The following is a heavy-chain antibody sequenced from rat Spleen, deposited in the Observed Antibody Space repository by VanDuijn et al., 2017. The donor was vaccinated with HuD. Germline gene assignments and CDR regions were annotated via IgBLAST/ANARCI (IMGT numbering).Heavy chain of an antibody. CDR2: MSYEGSTT. CDR1: GFTFSSFA. CDR3: ARRTRVSHWYFDF. J-gene: IGHJ1*01. D-gene: IGHD1-4*01. Sequence: EVQLVESGGGLVQPGRSMKLSCAASGFTFSSFAMAWVRQAPTKGLEWVASMSYEGSTTYYGDSVKGRFSISRDNARSTLSLQMDSLRSEDTATYYCARRTRVSHWYFDFWGPGTMVTVSS. V-gene: IGHV5-22*01.